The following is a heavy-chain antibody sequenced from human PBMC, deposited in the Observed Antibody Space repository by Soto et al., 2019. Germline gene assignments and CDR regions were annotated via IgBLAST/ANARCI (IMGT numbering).Heavy chain of an antibody. J-gene: IGHJ4*02. V-gene: IGHV3-30*18. D-gene: IGHD1-1*01. CDR3: AKGSPLALADNWNDDKFDY. Sequence: PGGALRLSCAASGITFSSYDVNLARQAPGKGLEWVAVISYDGSNKYYADSVKGRFTISRDNSKNTLYLQMNSLRAEDTAVYYCAKGSPLALADNWNDDKFDYWGQGTLVTVSS. CDR1: GITFSSYD. CDR2: ISYDGSNK.